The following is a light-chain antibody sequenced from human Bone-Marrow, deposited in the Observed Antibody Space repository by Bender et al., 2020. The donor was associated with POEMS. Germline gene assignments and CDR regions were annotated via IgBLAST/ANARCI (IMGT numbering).Light chain of an antibody. CDR3: SSYAGTYNVV. J-gene: IGLJ2*01. V-gene: IGLV2-23*01. Sequence: QSALTQPASVSGSPGQSITISCTGTSFGVGTYNLVSWYQHHPGKAPKLMIYEGSKRPSGVPDRFSGSKSGNTASLTISGLQAEDEAEYFCSSYAGTYNVVFGGGTKVTVL. CDR1: SFGVGTYNL. CDR2: EGS.